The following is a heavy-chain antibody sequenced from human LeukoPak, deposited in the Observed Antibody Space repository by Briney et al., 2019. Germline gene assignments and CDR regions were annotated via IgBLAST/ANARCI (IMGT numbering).Heavy chain of an antibody. CDR2: IYHSGST. V-gene: IGHV4-38-2*02. Sequence: SETLSLTCTVSGYSISSGYYWGWILQPPGKGLEWIGSIYHSGSTYYNPSLKSRVTISVDTSKNQFSLKLSSVTAADTAVYYCARQPRGSSWNFDYWGQGTLVTVSS. CDR1: GYSISSGYY. D-gene: IGHD6-13*01. CDR3: ARQPRGSSWNFDY. J-gene: IGHJ4*02.